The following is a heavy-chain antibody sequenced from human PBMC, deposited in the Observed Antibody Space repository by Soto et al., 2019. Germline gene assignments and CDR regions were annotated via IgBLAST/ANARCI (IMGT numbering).Heavy chain of an antibody. Sequence: QVQLVQSGAEVKKPGSSVKVSCKASGGTFSSYAISWVRQAPGQGLEWMGGIIPIFGTANYAQKFQGRVTITADESTSTVYMELSSLRSEDTAVYYCARDPGITMVRGVIGYFDYWGQGTLVTVSS. J-gene: IGHJ4*02. CDR2: IIPIFGTA. D-gene: IGHD3-10*01. CDR1: GGTFSSYA. CDR3: ARDPGITMVRGVIGYFDY. V-gene: IGHV1-69*01.